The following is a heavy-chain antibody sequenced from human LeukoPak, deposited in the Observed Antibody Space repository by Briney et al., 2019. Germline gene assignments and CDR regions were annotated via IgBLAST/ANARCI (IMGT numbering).Heavy chain of an antibody. Sequence: PGGSLRLSCAVSGFTFSNFLMTWVRQAPGKGLEWVANINRDGSDKYYVDSMKGRFTISRDNAKNSLYLQMNSLRAEDTAVYYCARDLLIGSYDYWGQGTLVTVSS. CDR2: INRDGSDK. CDR3: ARDLLIGSYDY. V-gene: IGHV3-7*01. J-gene: IGHJ4*02. D-gene: IGHD1-26*01. CDR1: GFTFSNFL.